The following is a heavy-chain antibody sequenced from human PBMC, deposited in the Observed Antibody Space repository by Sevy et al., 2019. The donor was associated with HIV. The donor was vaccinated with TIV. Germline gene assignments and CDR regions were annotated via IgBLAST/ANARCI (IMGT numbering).Heavy chain of an antibody. J-gene: IGHJ6*02. CDR2: ISGSAGST. CDR3: AKGDRTFYGLDV. D-gene: IGHD2-15*01. CDR1: GFTFSSYD. Sequence: RGSLRLSCTASGFTFSSYDMNWVRQAPGKGLEWVSAISGSAGSTYYADLVQGRFTISRDKSKNTLYLQMNSLRAEDTAVYYCAKGDRTFYGLDVWGQGTTVTVSS. V-gene: IGHV3-23*01.